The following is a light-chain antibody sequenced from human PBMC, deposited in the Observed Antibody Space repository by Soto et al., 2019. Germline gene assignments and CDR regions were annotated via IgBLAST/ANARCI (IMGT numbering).Light chain of an antibody. J-gene: IGKJ1*01. CDR2: TAS. CDR1: QGITNY. CDR3: QQFHTYPWT. V-gene: IGKV1-9*01. Sequence: QFTQSPSFLSASVGDRVTITCRASQGITNYLAWYQQKPGKAPKPLIYTASTLQSGVPSRFSGSGAGAEFTLTITGLQPEDFATYFCQQFHTYPWTFGQGTKVDIK.